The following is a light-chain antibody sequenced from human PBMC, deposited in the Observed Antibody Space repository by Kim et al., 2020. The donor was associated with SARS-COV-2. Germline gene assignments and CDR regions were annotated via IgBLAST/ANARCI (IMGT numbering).Light chain of an antibody. CDR1: QDINNY. CDR3: QQYDSSSPVT. J-gene: IGKJ4*01. CDR2: DAS. Sequence: DIQMTQSPSSLSASIGDRVSITCQASQDINNYLNWYQQKPGKAPKLLIYDASTLETGVPSRFRGSGSGTDFTLTISSLQPEDIATYYCQQYDSSSPVTFGGGTKVEIK. V-gene: IGKV1-33*01.